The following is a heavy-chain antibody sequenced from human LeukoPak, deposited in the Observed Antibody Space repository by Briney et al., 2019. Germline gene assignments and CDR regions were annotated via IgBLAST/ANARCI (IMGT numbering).Heavy chain of an antibody. V-gene: IGHV1-3*01. Sequence: ASVKVSCKASGYTFTNYAMHWVRQAPGQRLEWMGWINAGSGNTKYSQKFQGRVTITRDTSASTAYMELSSLRSEDTAVYYCARDLDAQLERGYYAMDVWGKGTTVTVSS. D-gene: IGHD1-1*01. CDR2: INAGSGNT. J-gene: IGHJ6*04. CDR3: ARDLDAQLERGYYAMDV. CDR1: GYTFTNYA.